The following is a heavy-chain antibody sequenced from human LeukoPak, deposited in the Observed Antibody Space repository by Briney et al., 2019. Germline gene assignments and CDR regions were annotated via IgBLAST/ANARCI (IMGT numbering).Heavy chain of an antibody. J-gene: IGHJ5*02. CDR3: ARSGSRYDSSGYYPNWFDP. CDR2: IYYSGST. D-gene: IGHD3-22*01. CDR1: GGSISSYY. V-gene: IGHV4-59*01. Sequence: PSETLSLTCTVSGGSISSYYWSWIRQPPGKGLEWIGYIYYSGSTNYNPSLKSRVTISVDTSKNQFSLKLSSVTAADTAVYYCARSGSRYDSSGYYPNWFDPWGQGTLVTVSS.